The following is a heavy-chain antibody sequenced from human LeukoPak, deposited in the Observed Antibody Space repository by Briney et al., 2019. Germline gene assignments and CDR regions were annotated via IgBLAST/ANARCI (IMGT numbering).Heavy chain of an antibody. J-gene: IGHJ6*02. V-gene: IGHV3-33*08. Sequence: SLRLSCXASGFAFSSYSMNWVRQAPGKGLEWVAVIWYDGSNKYYADSVKGRFTISRDNSKNTLYLQMNSLRAEDTAVYYCARDFPGYSSSWYFGPYYYGMDVWGQGTPVTVSS. CDR1: GFAFSSYS. D-gene: IGHD6-13*01. CDR3: ARDFPGYSSSWYFGPYYYGMDV. CDR2: IWYDGSNK.